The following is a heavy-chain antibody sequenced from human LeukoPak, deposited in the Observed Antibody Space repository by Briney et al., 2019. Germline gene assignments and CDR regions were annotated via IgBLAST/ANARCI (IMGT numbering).Heavy chain of an antibody. D-gene: IGHD1-1*01. V-gene: IGHV5-51*07. CDR1: GYTFATYW. CDR3: VRHRNWNYDY. CDR2: IYLGDSDT. J-gene: IGHJ4*02. Sequence: GASLKISCKGSGYTFATYWIGWLHQIPGKLVESMGIIYLGDSDTRYSPSFQGQVTISADKSINTAYLQWSSLKASDTAMYYCVRHRNWNYDYWGQGTLVTVSS.